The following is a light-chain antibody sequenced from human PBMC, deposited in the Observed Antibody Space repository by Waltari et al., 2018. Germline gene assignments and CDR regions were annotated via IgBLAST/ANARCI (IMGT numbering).Light chain of an antibody. CDR1: SSNIGNNY. CDR3: ATWDGSLSAVV. V-gene: IGLV1-51*01. Sequence: HSVLTQPPSVSAAPGQKVTISCSGSSSNIGNNYVSWYQPLPVTAPKLLIYDNNKRPSGIPDRFSGSKSGTSATLAITGLQTGDEGDYYCATWDGSLSAVVFGGGTKLTVL. CDR2: DNN. J-gene: IGLJ2*01.